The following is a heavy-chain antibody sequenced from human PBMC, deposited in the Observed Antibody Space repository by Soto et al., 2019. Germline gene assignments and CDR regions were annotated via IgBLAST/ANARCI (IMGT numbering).Heavy chain of an antibody. CDR1: GFTVISNY. J-gene: IGHJ4*02. V-gene: IGHV3-23*01. CDR2: ISGSGSST. CDR3: AKDLLAPTGY. Sequence: PGGSLRLSCAASGFTVISNYMSWVLQAPGKGLEWVSGISGSGSSTHYAESVKGRFTISRDNSKNKVYLQMSSLRAEDTAVYYCAKDLLAPTGYWGQGTLVTVSS.